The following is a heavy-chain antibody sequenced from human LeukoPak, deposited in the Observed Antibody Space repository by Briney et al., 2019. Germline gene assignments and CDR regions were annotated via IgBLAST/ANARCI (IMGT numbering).Heavy chain of an antibody. V-gene: IGHV3-23*01. D-gene: IGHD6-13*01. CDR3: ATEGINGTDV. CDR2: ISGSGGST. CDR1: GFTFSSYA. J-gene: IGHJ6*02. Sequence: GGSLRLSCAASGFTFSSYAMSWVRQAPGKGLEWVSAISGSGGSTYYADSVKGRFTISRDNSKSTLCLQMNSLRAEDTAVYYCATEGINGTDVWGQGTTVTVSS.